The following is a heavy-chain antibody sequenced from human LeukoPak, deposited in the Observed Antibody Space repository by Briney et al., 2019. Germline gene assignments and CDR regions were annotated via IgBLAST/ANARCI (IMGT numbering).Heavy chain of an antibody. CDR3: ARSSLRSHFDY. Sequence: SETLSLTCTVSGGSISSGSYYWSWIRQPAGKGLEWIGRIYTSGSTNYNPSLKSRVTISVDTSKNQFSLKLSSVTAADTAVCYCARSSLRSHFDYWGQGTLVTVSS. J-gene: IGHJ4*02. CDR1: GGSISSGSYY. D-gene: IGHD6-6*01. V-gene: IGHV4-61*02. CDR2: IYTSGST.